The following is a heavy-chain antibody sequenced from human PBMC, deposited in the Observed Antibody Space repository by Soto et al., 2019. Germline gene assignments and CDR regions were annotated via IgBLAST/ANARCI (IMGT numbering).Heavy chain of an antibody. Sequence: QVRLQQWGTGLLKSSETLSLTCAVYGGSFSGYYWSWLRQPPGKGLEWIGEINHSGSTNYNPSLKSRVTISVDTSNNQFSLKLTSITAADTGVYYCATANWSHHYFGPWGQGTLATVSS. CDR3: ATANWSHHYFGP. V-gene: IGHV4-34*01. CDR1: GGSFSGYY. D-gene: IGHD1-1*01. J-gene: IGHJ5*02. CDR2: INHSGST.